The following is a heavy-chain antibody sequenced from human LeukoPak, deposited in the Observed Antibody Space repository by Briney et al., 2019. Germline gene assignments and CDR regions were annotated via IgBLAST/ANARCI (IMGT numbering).Heavy chain of an antibody. V-gene: IGHV3-23*01. CDR2: ISGSGGST. CDR3: AKDYYDSSGTDAFDI. J-gene: IGHJ3*02. D-gene: IGHD3-22*01. Sequence: GRSLRLSCAASGFTSSSYGMHWVRQAPGKGLEWVSAISGSGGSTYYADSVKGRFTISRDNSKNTLYLQMNSLRAEDTAVYYCAKDYYDSSGTDAFDIWGQGTMVTVSS. CDR1: GFTSSSYG.